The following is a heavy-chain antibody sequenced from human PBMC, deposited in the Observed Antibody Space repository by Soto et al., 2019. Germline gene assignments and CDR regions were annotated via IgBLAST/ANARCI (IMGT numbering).Heavy chain of an antibody. CDR2: IYSGGST. J-gene: IGHJ6*03. Sequence: PGGSLRLSCAASGFTVSSNYMSWVRQAPGKGLEWVSVIYSGGSTYYADSVKGRFTISRDNSKNTLYLQMNSLRAEDTAVYYCARDYPENYGDYVRYYYYYMDVWGKGTTVTVSS. CDR1: GFTVSSNY. CDR3: ARDYPENYGDYVRYYYYYMDV. D-gene: IGHD4-17*01. V-gene: IGHV3-66*01.